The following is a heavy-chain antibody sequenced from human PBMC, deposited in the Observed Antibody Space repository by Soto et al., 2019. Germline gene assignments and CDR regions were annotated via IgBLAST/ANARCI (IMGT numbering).Heavy chain of an antibody. D-gene: IGHD3-3*01. J-gene: IGHJ5*02. CDR2: VYSSGGT. Sequence: SETLSLTCTVSGASISGFYWSWIRKSAGKGLEWIGRVYSSGGTHYNPSLKSRVTISLDTSKNQFSLRLLSVTDADTAVYYCARGQRFSDWFDPWGQGTLVTVSS. CDR3: ARGQRFSDWFDP. V-gene: IGHV4-4*07. CDR1: GASISGFY.